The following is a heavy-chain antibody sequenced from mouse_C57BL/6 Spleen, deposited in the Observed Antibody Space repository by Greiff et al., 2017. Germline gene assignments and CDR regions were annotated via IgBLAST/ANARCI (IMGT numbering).Heavy chain of an antibody. V-gene: IGHV1-80*01. J-gene: IGHJ3*01. CDR3: ASNYDGYPWFAY. Sequence: QVQLQQSGAELVKPGASVKISCKASGYAFSSYWMNWVKQRPGKGLEWIGQIYPGDGDTNYNGKFKGKATLTADKSSSTAYMQLSSLTSENSAVYFCASNYDGYPWFAYWGQGTLVTVSA. D-gene: IGHD2-3*01. CDR2: IYPGDGDT. CDR1: GYAFSSYW.